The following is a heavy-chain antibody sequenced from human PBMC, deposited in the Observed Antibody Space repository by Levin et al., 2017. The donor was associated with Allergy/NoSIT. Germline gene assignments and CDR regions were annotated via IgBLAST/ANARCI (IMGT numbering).Heavy chain of an antibody. CDR2: ISSSTGYI. CDR1: GFTFSSYS. Sequence: GESLKISCAASGFTFSSYSMNWVRQAPGKGLEWVSSISSSTGYIHYADSVKGRFTISRDNAKNSLYLQMNSLRAEDTAVYYCARPGHCSSTSCYPSNYYYYAMDVWGQGTTVTVSS. CDR3: ARPGHCSSTSCYPSNYYYYAMDV. J-gene: IGHJ6*02. D-gene: IGHD2-2*01. V-gene: IGHV3-21*01.